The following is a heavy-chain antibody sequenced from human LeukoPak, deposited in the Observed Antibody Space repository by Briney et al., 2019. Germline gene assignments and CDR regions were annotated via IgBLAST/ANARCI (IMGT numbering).Heavy chain of an antibody. CDR1: GFTFSNYC. V-gene: IGHV3-74*01. CDR2: INSDGSST. Sequence: GSLRLSCAASGFTFSNYCMHWVRQAPGKGLVWFSRINSDGSSTSYADSVKGRFTISRDNAKNTLYLQMNSLRAEDTAVYYCARVSSGSYFGYYYYYMDVWGKGTTVTVSS. J-gene: IGHJ6*03. CDR3: ARVSSGSYFGYYYYYMDV. D-gene: IGHD1-26*01.